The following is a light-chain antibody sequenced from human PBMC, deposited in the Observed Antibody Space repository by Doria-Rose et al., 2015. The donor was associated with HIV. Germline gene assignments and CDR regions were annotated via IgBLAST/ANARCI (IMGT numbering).Light chain of an antibody. Sequence: QSALTQPRSVSGSPGQSVTISCTGTSSDVGGYDFVSWFQHHPGKAPKLMIYDVTKRPSGVADRFSGSKSGNTASLTISGLQAEDEADYYCCSYAGSYVVFGGGTKLTAL. CDR3: CSYAGSYVV. CDR1: SSDVGGYDF. J-gene: IGLJ2*01. V-gene: IGLV2-11*01. CDR2: DVT.